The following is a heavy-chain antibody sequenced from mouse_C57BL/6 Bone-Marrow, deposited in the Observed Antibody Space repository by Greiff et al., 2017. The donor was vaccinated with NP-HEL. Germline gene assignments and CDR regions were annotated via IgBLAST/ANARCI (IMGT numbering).Heavy chain of an antibody. D-gene: IGHD1-1*01. CDR3: ARNPSFITTVVGYFDV. CDR2: INPNNGGT. CDR1: GYTFTDYN. Sequence: EVQLQQSGPELVKPGASVKIPCKASGYTFTDYNMDWVKQSHGKSLEWIGDINPNNGGTIYNQKFKGKATLTVDKSSSTAYMELRSLTSEDTAVYYCARNPSFITTVVGYFDVWGTGTTVTVSS. V-gene: IGHV1-18*01. J-gene: IGHJ1*03.